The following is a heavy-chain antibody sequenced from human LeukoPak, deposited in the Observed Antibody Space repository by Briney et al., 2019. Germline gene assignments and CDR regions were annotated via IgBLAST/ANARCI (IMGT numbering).Heavy chain of an antibody. CDR1: GGSISSSSYY. J-gene: IGHJ4*02. CDR2: IYYSGST. V-gene: IGHV4-39*01. D-gene: IGHD1-1*01. Sequence: SETLSLTCTVSGGSISSSSYYWGWVRQPPGKGLEWIGSIYYSGSTYYNPSLKSRVTISVDTSKNQFSLKLSSVTAADTAVYYCARHGDNWNDESYYFDYWGQGTLVTVSS. CDR3: ARHGDNWNDESYYFDY.